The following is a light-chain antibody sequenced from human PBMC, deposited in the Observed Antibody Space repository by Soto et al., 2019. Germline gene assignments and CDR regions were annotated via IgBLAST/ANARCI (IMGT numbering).Light chain of an antibody. CDR2: GES. Sequence: DIEMTQSPSTLSVSAGDSATLSCRASQSFSNNLAWYQQKAGQAPRLLIYGESTRATGVPDRFSGSGSGTDFSLTISRLEPEDFAVYYCQKYGSSTYTCGQGTKVDIK. CDR1: QSFSNN. CDR3: QKYGSSTYT. J-gene: IGKJ2*01. V-gene: IGKV3-20*01.